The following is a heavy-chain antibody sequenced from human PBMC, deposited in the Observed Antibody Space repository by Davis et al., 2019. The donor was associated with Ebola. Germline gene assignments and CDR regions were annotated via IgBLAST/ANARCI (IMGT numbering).Heavy chain of an antibody. Sequence: MPSETLSLTCTVSGGSISSSSYYWGWIRQPPGKGLEWIGSIYYSGSTYYNPSLKSRVTISVDTSKNQFSLKLSSVTAADTAVYYCASIAARPSDYWGQGTLVTVSP. V-gene: IGHV4-39*01. J-gene: IGHJ4*02. D-gene: IGHD6-6*01. CDR1: GGSISSSSYY. CDR2: IYYSGST. CDR3: ASIAARPSDY.